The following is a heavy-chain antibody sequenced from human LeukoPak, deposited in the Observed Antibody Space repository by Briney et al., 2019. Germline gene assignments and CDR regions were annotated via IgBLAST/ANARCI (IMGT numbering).Heavy chain of an antibody. CDR3: ARGVLEHSYYFDY. CDR2: INHSGST. Sequence: SETLSLTCAVYGGSFSGYYWSWTRQPPGKGLEWIGEINHSGSTNYNPSLKSRVTISVDTSKNQFSLKLSSVTAADTAVYYCARGVLEHSYYFDYWGQGTLVTVSS. V-gene: IGHV4-34*01. D-gene: IGHD3-3*01. J-gene: IGHJ4*02. CDR1: GGSFSGYY.